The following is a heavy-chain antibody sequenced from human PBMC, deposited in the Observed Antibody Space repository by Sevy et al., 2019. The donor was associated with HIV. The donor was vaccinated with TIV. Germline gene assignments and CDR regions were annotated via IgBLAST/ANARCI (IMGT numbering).Heavy chain of an antibody. CDR3: ASIERYCTNGVCSHFDY. Sequence: SETLSLTCTVSGGSVSSGSYYWSWIRQPPGKGLEWIGYIYYSGSTNYNPSLKRRVTISVDTSKNQFSLKLSSVTAADTAVYYCASIERYCTNGVCSHFDYWGQGTLVTVSS. V-gene: IGHV4-61*01. CDR2: IYYSGST. D-gene: IGHD2-8*01. J-gene: IGHJ4*02. CDR1: GGSVSSGSYY.